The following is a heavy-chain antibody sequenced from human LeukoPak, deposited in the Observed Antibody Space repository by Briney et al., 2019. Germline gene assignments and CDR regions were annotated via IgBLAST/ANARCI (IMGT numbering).Heavy chain of an antibody. Sequence: GGSLRLSCTVSGFTVSSNSMSWARQAPGKGLEWVSLIYIVGTTHSSDSVKGRSTISRDNSKNTLYLQKNSLRADDTAVYYCARRAGEYSHPYDYWGQGTLVTVFS. CDR1: GFTVSSNS. CDR2: IYIVGTT. J-gene: IGHJ4*02. CDR3: ARRAGEYSHPYDY. D-gene: IGHD4-17*01. V-gene: IGHV3-53*01.